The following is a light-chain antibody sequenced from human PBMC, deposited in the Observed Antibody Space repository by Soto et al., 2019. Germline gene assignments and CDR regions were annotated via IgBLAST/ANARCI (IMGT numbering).Light chain of an antibody. V-gene: IGKV3-11*01. J-gene: IGKJ5*01. Sequence: EIVLTQSPATLSLSPGERATLSCRASQSVGSYLAWYQQKPGQAPRLLIYDASNRATGIPARFSGSGSGTDFTLTISSLEPEDFAVYYCQQRRHWPITFGQGTRLEIK. CDR2: DAS. CDR1: QSVGSY. CDR3: QQRRHWPIT.